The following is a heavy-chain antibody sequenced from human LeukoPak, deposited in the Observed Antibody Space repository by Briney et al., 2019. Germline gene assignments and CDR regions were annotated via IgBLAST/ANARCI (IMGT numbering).Heavy chain of an antibody. J-gene: IGHJ6*03. CDR3: EKDYVGSGSLNYYMDV. CDR2: ISWNSRSI. V-gene: IGHV3-9*01. D-gene: IGHD3-10*01. CDR1: GFTFDKNA. Sequence: PGGSLRLSCAASGFTFDKNAMHWVRQAPGKGLEWVSGISWNSRSIAYADSVKGRFTISRDNAKNSLHLEMNSLRGEDTALYYCEKDYVGSGSLNYYMDVWGKGTTVTVSS.